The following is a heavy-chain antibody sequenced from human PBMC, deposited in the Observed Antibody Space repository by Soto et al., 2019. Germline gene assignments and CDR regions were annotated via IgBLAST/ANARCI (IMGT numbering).Heavy chain of an antibody. CDR2: IYKSGGAT. D-gene: IGHD6-13*01. CDR3: GRHTPTESRNFDY. V-gene: IGHV4-59*08. CDR1: GVSIRSDF. Sequence: QVHLQESGPGLVKPSETLALTCSVSGVSIRSDFWSCIRQPPGRGLDLIGYIYKSGGATNYNPSPKCRVTLTVDPSKKQFSQKLTTVTASDTAVHDCGRHTPTESRNFDYWGQVDLVTVSA. J-gene: IGHJ4*02.